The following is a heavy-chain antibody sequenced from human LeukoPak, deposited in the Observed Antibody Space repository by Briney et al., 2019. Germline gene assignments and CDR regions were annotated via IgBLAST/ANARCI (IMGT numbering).Heavy chain of an antibody. D-gene: IGHD5-18*01. CDR1: GGTFSSYA. CDR2: IIPILGIA. V-gene: IGHV1-69*04. Sequence: SVKVSCKASGGTFSSYAISWVRQAPGQGLEWMGRIIPILGIANYAQKFQGRVTITADKSTSTAYMELSSLRSEDTAVYYCAREGDSYGLFDYWGQGTLVTVSS. J-gene: IGHJ4*02. CDR3: AREGDSYGLFDY.